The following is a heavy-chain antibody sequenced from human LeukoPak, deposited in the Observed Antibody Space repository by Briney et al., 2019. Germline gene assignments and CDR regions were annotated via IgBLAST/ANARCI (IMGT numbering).Heavy chain of an antibody. J-gene: IGHJ5*02. CDR1: GYTFTSYD. Sequence: ASVKISCKASGYTFTSYDINGVRQATGQGLEWMGWMNPNSGNTAYAQKFQGRVTMTRDTSISTAYMELNSLRSDNTAVYHCARDIVVVPAIRSGFDPWGQGTLVTVSS. CDR3: ARDIVVVPAIRSGFDP. D-gene: IGHD2-2*01. V-gene: IGHV1-8*01. CDR2: MNPNSGNT.